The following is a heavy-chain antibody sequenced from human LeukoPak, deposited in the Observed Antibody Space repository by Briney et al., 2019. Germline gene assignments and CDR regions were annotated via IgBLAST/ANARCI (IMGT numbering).Heavy chain of an antibody. J-gene: IGHJ4*02. D-gene: IGHD6-19*01. CDR2: IYYSVST. CDR1: GGSLSSSTNY. CDR3: ARHVYSSGWYFDD. Sequence: LETLSLSCPVSGGSLSSSTNYWGWIRQPPGKGLGWIGSIYYSVSTYFHPSLKSRVTISVDTSKNHFSLKLSSVTAAEMAVFYCARHVYSSGWYFDDRGGGGMVAVSP. V-gene: IGHV4-39*01.